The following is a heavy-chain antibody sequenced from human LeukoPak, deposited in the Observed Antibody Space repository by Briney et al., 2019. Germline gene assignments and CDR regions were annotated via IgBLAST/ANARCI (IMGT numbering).Heavy chain of an antibody. V-gene: IGHV3-9*01. D-gene: IGHD1-1*01. CDR2: ISWNSGSI. J-gene: IGHJ4*02. CDR3: AKQSAGTHGYFDY. Sequence: QSGGSLRLSCAASGFTFEDYAMEWVRQAPGKGLEWVSGISWNSGSIHYADSVKGRFTISRDNAQNSLYLQMNSLRPEDTALYSCAKQSAGTHGYFDYWGQGTLVTVS. CDR1: GFTFEDYA.